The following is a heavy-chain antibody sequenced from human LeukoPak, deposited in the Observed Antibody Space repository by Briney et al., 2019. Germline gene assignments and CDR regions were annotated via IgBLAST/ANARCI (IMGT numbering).Heavy chain of an antibody. CDR3: ARKKGGQLVNTRRWFDP. J-gene: IGHJ5*02. Sequence: SETLSLTCTVSSGSISSYYWSWIRQPAGKGLEWIGRIYTSGSTNYNPSLKSRITISLDTSNSQFSLQLTSVTAADTAVYYCARKKGGQLVNTRRWFDPWGQGTLVTVSS. D-gene: IGHD6-13*01. CDR2: IYTSGST. V-gene: IGHV4-4*07. CDR1: SGSISSYY.